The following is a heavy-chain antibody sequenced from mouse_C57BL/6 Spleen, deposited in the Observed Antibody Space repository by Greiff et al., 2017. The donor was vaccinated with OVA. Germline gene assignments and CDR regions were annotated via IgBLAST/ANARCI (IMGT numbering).Heavy chain of an antibody. CDR3: ARTKVDAMDY. CDR2: IYPSDSET. J-gene: IGHJ4*01. D-gene: IGHD1-1*01. Sequence: QVQLQQPGAELVRPGSSVKLSCKASGYTFTSYWMDWVKQRPGQGLEWIGNIYPSDSETHYNQKFKDKATLTVDKSSSTAYMQLSSLTSEDSAVYYCARTKVDAMDYWGQGTSVTVSS. CDR1: GYTFTSYW. V-gene: IGHV1-61*01.